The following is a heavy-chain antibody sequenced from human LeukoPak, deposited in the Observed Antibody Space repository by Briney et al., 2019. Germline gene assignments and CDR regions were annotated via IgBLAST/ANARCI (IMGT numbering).Heavy chain of an antibody. CDR1: GFTFDDYA. D-gene: IGHD3-16*01. CDR2: ISYDGSNK. J-gene: IGHJ3*02. Sequence: PGGSLRLSCAASGFTFDDYAMHWVRQAPGKGLEWVAVISYDGSNKYYADSVKGRFTISRDNSKNTLYLQMNSLRAEDTAVYYCARASYDYVWGSYEDYGAFDIWGQGTMVTVSS. CDR3: ARASYDYVWGSYEDYGAFDI. V-gene: IGHV3-30*04.